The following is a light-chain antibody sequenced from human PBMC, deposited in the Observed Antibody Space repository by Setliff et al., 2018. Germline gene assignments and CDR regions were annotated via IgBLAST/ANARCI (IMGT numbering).Light chain of an antibody. V-gene: IGLV2-14*01. CDR2: EVN. J-gene: IGLJ1*01. Sequence: QSALAQPASVSGSPGQSITISCTGTSSDIGAYNYVSWYQQHPGKAPKLMIYEVNNRPSGVSNRFSGSKSGNTASLTISGLQAEDEADYYCYSHTITATLLFGTGTKVTVL. CDR1: SSDIGAYNY. CDR3: YSHTITATLL.